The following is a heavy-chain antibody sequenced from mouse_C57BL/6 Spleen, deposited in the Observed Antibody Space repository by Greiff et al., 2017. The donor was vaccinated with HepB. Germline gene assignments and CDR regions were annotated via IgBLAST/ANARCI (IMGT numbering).Heavy chain of an antibody. CDR2: IYPRDGST. D-gene: IGHD1-1*01. V-gene: IGHV1-78*01. CDR1: GYTFTDHT. CDR3: ARRYDGSSSWFAY. J-gene: IGHJ3*01. Sequence: VQLQQSDVELVKPGASVKISCKVSGYTFTDHTIHWMKQRPEQGLEWIGYIYPRDGSTKYNEKFKGKATLTADKSSSTAYMQLNSLTSEDSAVYFCARRYDGSSSWFAYWGQGTLVTVSA.